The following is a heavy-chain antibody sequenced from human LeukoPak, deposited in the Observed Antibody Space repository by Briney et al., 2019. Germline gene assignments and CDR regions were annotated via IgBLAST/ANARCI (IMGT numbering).Heavy chain of an antibody. V-gene: IGHV1-69*05. Sequence: GASVKVSCKASGGTFNSYAISWVRQAPGQGLEWMGGIIPIFGTANYAQKFQGRVTITTDESTSTAYMELSSLRSEDTAVYYCASFTNTAFGYWGQGTLVTVSS. CDR1: GGTFNSYA. CDR2: IIPIFGTA. CDR3: ASFTNTAFGY. J-gene: IGHJ4*02. D-gene: IGHD5-18*01.